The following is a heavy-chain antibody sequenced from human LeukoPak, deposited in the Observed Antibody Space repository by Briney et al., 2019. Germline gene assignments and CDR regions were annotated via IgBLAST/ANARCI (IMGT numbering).Heavy chain of an antibody. J-gene: IGHJ4*02. CDR1: GFTFRSYA. CDR2: ISVTGGST. CDR3: AKHLGPGSGWD. V-gene: IGHV3-23*01. Sequence: GGSLRLSCAASGFTFRSYAMSWVRQAPGKGLEWVSAISVTGGSTYSAHSAKGRFTSSRDNSNNTLYLQMKIMRAQDTALYYGAKHLGPGSGWDWGQGSLVTVLS. D-gene: IGHD6-19*01.